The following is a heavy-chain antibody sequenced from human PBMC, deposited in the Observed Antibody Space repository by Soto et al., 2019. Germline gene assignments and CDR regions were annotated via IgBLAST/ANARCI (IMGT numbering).Heavy chain of an antibody. V-gene: IGHV1-18*01. CDR1: GYAFTTYG. CDR2: ISAYSGST. J-gene: IGHJ4*02. D-gene: IGHD6-13*01. Sequence: QVQLVQSGAEVKKPGASVKVSCKASGYAFTTYGISWVRQAPGQGLEWMGWISAYSGSTKFAQKLQGRVTMTTDTXXXXXXXXXXXXXXXXXXVYYCARDFTKSSSWPYYFDYWGQGTLVTVSS. CDR3: ARDFTKSSSWPYYFDY.